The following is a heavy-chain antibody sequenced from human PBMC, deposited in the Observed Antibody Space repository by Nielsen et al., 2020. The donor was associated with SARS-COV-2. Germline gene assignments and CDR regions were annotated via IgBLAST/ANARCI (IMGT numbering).Heavy chain of an antibody. CDR1: GFTFSNDW. J-gene: IGHJ4*02. CDR2: IKSKTDGGTT. CDR3: TTTMTTVVTPLSY. D-gene: IGHD4-23*01. V-gene: IGHV3-15*01. Sequence: GESLKISCAASGFTFSNDWMSWVRQAPGKGLEWVGRIKSKTDGGTTDYAAPVKGRFTISRDDSKNTLYLQMNSLKTEDTAVYYCTTTMTTVVTPLSYWGQGTLVTVS.